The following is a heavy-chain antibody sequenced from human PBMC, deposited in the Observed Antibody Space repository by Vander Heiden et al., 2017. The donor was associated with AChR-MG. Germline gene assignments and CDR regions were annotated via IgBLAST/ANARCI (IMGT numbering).Heavy chain of an antibody. CDR3: ARDSREYQMLTKTSNWFDP. CDR1: GYSFPNYA. CDR2: INAGNGNT. D-gene: IGHD3-16*01. Sequence: QVQLVQSGTEVNKPGASVKVSCKASGYSFPNYAIHWVRQAPGQRLEWMGWINAGNGNTKYSQNFQGRVTITRDTSANTAYMELSSLRSEDTAVYYCARDSREYQMLTKTSNWFDPWGQGTLVTVSS. V-gene: IGHV1-3*01. J-gene: IGHJ5*02.